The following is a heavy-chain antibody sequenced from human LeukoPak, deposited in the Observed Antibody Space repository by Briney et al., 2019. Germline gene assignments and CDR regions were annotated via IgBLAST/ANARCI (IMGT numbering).Heavy chain of an antibody. CDR1: GFTFSSYA. V-gene: IGHV3-30-3*01. CDR3: TTRLTIDY. D-gene: IGHD3-3*01. Sequence: GGSLRLSCAASGFTFSSYAMHWVRQAPGKGLEWVAVISYDGSNKYYADSVKGRFTISRDDSKNTLYLQMNSLKTEDTAVYYRTTRLTIDYWGQGTLVTVSS. J-gene: IGHJ4*02. CDR2: ISYDGSNK.